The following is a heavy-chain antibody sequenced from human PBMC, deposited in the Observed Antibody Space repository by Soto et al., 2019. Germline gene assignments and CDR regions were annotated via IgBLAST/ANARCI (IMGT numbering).Heavy chain of an antibody. CDR1: GFTFSGSA. Sequence: EVQLVESGGGLVQPGGSLKLSCAASGFTFSGSAMHWVRQASGKGLEWVGRIRSKANSYATAYAAAVKGRFTISRDDSKNTAYLQMNSLKTEDTAVYYCTRQGYGGNYYYYGMDVWGQGTTVTVSS. J-gene: IGHJ6*02. CDR2: IRSKANSYAT. CDR3: TRQGYGGNYYYYGMDV. V-gene: IGHV3-73*02. D-gene: IGHD4-17*01.